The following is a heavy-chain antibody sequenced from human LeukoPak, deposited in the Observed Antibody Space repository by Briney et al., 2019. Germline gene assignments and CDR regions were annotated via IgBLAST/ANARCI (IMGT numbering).Heavy chain of an antibody. CDR1: GFSFSSYT. J-gene: IGHJ4*02. Sequence: PGGSLRLSCAASGFSFSSYTMSWVREAPGEGLEWVSAISAGGNSAGTGTTYYADSAKGRFTISRDNSNNKLYLQMNSLRADDAAVYFCAVPQWELLNWGQGTLVTVSS. V-gene: IGHV3-23*01. D-gene: IGHD1-26*01. CDR2: ISAGGNSAGTGTT. CDR3: AVPQWELLN.